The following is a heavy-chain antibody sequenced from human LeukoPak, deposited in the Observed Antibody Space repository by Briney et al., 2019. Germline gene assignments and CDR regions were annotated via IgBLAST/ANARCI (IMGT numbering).Heavy chain of an antibody. J-gene: IGHJ4*02. CDR2: ISESGSGT. D-gene: IGHD5-18*01. CDR3: AKDIAQGYTFGSIEQDY. CDR1: GLTFSRYA. V-gene: IGHV3-23*01. Sequence: GGSLRLSCAVSGLTFSRYAMSWVRQAPGKGLEWVSAISESGSGTYYADSVKGRFTIFRDNSKDTLSLQMNSLRAEDTAVYYCAKDIAQGYTFGSIEQDYWGQGTLVTVSS.